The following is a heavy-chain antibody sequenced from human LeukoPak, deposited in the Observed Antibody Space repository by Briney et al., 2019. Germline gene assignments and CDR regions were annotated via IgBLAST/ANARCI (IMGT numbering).Heavy chain of an antibody. J-gene: IGHJ4*02. CDR3: ANPRGYNYFDY. CDR2: ISGSGGST. CDR1: GFTFSSYA. Sequence: GGSLRLSCAASGFTFSSYAMSWVRQAPGKGREWVSAISGSGGSTYYADSVKGRFTISRDNSKNTLYLQMNSLRAEDTAVYYCANPRGYNYFDYWGQGTLVTVSS. D-gene: IGHD6-13*01. V-gene: IGHV3-23*01.